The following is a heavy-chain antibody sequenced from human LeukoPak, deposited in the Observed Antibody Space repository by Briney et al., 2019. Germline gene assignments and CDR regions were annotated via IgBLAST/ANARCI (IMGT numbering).Heavy chain of an antibody. CDR2: TYYRSKWYN. Sequence: SQTLSLTCAISGDSVSSNSVAWNWIRQAPSRGLEWLGRTYYRSKWYNDYAVSVKSRITINPDTSKNQFSLQLNSVTPEDTAVYYCARDLFPITGTTNYYYYGMDVWGQGTTVTVSS. J-gene: IGHJ6*02. CDR3: ARDLFPITGTTNYYYYGMDV. V-gene: IGHV6-1*01. CDR1: GDSVSSNSVA. D-gene: IGHD1-7*01.